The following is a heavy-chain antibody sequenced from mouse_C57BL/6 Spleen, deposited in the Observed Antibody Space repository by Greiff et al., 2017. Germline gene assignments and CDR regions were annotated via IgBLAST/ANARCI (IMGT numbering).Heavy chain of an antibody. CDR2: IDPSDSST. CDR3: ASLNGY. J-gene: IGHJ2*01. CDR1: GYTFTSYW. V-gene: IGHV1-69*01. Sequence: QVQLQQSGAELVMPGASVKLSCKASGYTFTSYWMHWVKQRPGPGLEWIGEIDPSDSSTNYNQKFKDKSTLTVDKSSSTAYMQLSSLTSEDSAVYYCASLNGYWGQGTTLTVSS.